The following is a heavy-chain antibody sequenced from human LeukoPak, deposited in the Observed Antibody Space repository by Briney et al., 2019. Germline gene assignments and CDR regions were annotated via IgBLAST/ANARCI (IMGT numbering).Heavy chain of an antibody. Sequence: SETLSLTCTVSGGSISSYYWSWIRQPPGKGLEWIGYIYYSGSTNYNPSLKSRVTISVDTSKNQFSLKLSSVTAADTAVYYCARVPPRIWGFDYWGQGTLVTVSS. CDR2: IYYSGST. CDR1: GGSISSYY. J-gene: IGHJ4*02. V-gene: IGHV4-59*01. D-gene: IGHD7-27*01. CDR3: ARVPPRIWGFDY.